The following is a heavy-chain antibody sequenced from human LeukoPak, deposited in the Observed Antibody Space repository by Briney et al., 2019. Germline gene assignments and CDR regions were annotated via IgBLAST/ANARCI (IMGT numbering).Heavy chain of an antibody. D-gene: IGHD3-22*01. CDR3: ARGRYDSSGYYLGFDY. CDR2: IYYSGGT. V-gene: IGHV4-31*03. CDR1: GGSINSGGDY. J-gene: IGHJ4*02. Sequence: ESSETLSLTCTVSGGSINSGGDYWSWIRQHPGKGLEWIGYIYYSGGTYYNPSLKSRVTISVDTSKNHFSLKLTSVTAADTAVYYCARGRYDSSGYYLGFDYWGQGTLVTVSS.